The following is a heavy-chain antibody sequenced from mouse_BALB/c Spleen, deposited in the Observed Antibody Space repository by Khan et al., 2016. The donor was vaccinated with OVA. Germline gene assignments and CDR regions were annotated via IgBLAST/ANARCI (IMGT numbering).Heavy chain of an antibody. J-gene: IGHJ3*01. D-gene: IGHD2-10*01. V-gene: IGHV1-4*01. CDR2: INPSNDYT. CDR3: TRDGPYYGNYGAWFAY. Sequence: QVQLQQSGAELARPGASVKMSCKASGYTFTSYTMHWVKQRPGQGLEWIGYINPSNDYTNYNQKFKDKATLTADKSSSTAYMQLSSLPSEDSAVDYCTRDGPYYGNYGAWFAYWGQGTLVTVSA. CDR1: GYTFTSYT.